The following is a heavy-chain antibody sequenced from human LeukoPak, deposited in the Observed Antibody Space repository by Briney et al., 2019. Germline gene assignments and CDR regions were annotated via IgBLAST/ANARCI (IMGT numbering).Heavy chain of an antibody. CDR3: ARGYSGSYLSPYFDY. J-gene: IGHJ4*02. CDR2: ISAYNGNT. V-gene: IGHV1-18*01. CDR1: GYTFTSYG. Sequence: ASVKVSCKASGYTFTSYGISWVRQAPGQGLEWMGWISAYNGNTHYAQKFQGRVTMTTDTSTNTVYMELRSLRSDDTAVYYCARGYSGSYLSPYFDYWGQGTLVTVSS. D-gene: IGHD1-26*01.